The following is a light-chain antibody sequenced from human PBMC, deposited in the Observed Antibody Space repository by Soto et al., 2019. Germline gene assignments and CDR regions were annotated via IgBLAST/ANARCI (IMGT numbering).Light chain of an antibody. CDR3: QKYDSAPWT. Sequence: DIQMTQSPSSLSASVGDRVTITCRASQGILTYLAWYQQKPGQVPELLIQAASTLQPGVPSRFSGSGSGTEFTLTINSLQPEDVATFYCQKYDSAPWTFCQATKVEIK. CDR1: QGILTY. CDR2: AAS. V-gene: IGKV1-27*01. J-gene: IGKJ1*01.